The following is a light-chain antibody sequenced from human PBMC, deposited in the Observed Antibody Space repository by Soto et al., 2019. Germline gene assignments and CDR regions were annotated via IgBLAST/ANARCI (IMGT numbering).Light chain of an antibody. J-gene: IGKJ1*01. CDR1: QRVSSY. Sequence: EIVLTQSPATLSLSPGERATLSCRASQRVSSYLAWYQQKPGQAPRLLIYDASNRATGIPARFSGSGSGTDFTLTISRLEPEDFAVYYCQQRSNWPGTFGQGTKVEIK. CDR2: DAS. V-gene: IGKV3-11*01. CDR3: QQRSNWPGT.